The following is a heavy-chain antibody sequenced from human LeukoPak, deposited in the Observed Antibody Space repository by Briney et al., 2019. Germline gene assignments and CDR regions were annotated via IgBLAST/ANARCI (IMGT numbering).Heavy chain of an antibody. V-gene: IGHV1-18*01. CDR2: ISAYNGNT. J-gene: IGHJ4*02. Sequence: WASVKVSCKASGYTFTSYGISWVRQAPGQGLEWMGWISAYNGNTNYAQKLQGRVTMTTDTSTSTAYMELRSLRSDDTAVYYCARDAPYYYDSSGYDYWGQGTLVTVSS. D-gene: IGHD3-22*01. CDR3: ARDAPYYYDSSGYDY. CDR1: GYTFTSYG.